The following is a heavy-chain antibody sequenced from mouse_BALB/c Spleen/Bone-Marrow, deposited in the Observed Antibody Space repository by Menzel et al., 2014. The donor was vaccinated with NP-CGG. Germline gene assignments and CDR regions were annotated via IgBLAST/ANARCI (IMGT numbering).Heavy chain of an antibody. V-gene: IGHV14-3*02. J-gene: IGHJ2*02. CDR3: ARRYDSSPFLY. Sequence: EVQLQESGAELVKPGASVKLSCTASGFNIKDTYMHWVKQRPEQGLEWIGRIDPANGNTKYDPKFQGKATITADTSSNTPSLQLRSLTSEDTRVYYCARRYDSSPFLYWGQGPSLTVPS. CDR1: GFNIKDTY. D-gene: IGHD1-1*01. CDR2: IDPANGNT.